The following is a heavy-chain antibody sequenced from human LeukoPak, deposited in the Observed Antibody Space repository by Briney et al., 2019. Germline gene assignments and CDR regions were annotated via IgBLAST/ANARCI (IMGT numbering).Heavy chain of an antibody. D-gene: IGHD2-21*02. V-gene: IGHV4-31*03. CDR3: ARVAPDDSAFDY. CDR2: IYYSGSI. Sequence: SETLSLTCTVSGGSISSGGYYWSWIRQHPGKGLEWIGYIYYSGSIYYDPSLKSRATISVDTSKKQFSLMLSSVTAAGTAVYYCARVAPDDSAFDYWGQGALVTVSS. CDR1: GGSISSGGYY. J-gene: IGHJ4*02.